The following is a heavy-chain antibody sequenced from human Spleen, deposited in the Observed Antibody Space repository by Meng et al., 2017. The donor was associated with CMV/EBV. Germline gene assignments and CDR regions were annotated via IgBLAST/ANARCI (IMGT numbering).Heavy chain of an antibody. CDR3: ARGLRFLEWLLPDWFDP. J-gene: IGHJ5*02. CDR1: GGTFSSYA. V-gene: IGHV1-69*10. D-gene: IGHD3-3*01. CDR2: IIPILGIA. Sequence: SVKVSCKASGGTFSSYAISWVRQAPGQGLEWMGGIIPILGIANYAQKFQGRVTITADKSTSTAYMELSSLRSEDTAVYYCARGLRFLEWLLPDWFDPWGQGTLVTVSS.